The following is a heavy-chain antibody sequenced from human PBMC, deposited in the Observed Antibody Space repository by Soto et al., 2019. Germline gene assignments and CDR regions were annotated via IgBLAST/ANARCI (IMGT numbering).Heavy chain of an antibody. D-gene: IGHD5-18*01. CDR3: ASTARWGAFDI. CDR1: GFTVSSNY. V-gene: IGHV3-66*01. Sequence: EVQLVESGGGLVQPGGSLRLSCAASGFTVSSNYMSWVRQAPGKGLEWVSVIYSGGSTYYADSVKGRFTISRDNSKNTRYLQMNSLRAEDTAVYYCASTARWGAFDIWGQGTMVTVSS. J-gene: IGHJ3*02. CDR2: IYSGGST.